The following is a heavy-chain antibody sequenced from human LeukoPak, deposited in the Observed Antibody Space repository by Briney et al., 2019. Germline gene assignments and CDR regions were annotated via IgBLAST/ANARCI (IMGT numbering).Heavy chain of an antibody. CDR3: GRDWKLDY. Sequence: GGSLRLSCAASGFTSKNYAMSWVRQTPGRGLEWVSAIGDTDADGKYAHSVKGRFTISRDNSRNTLYLHLNSLRVEDTAIYYCGRDWKLDYWGQGTLVTVSS. CDR1: GFTSKNYA. D-gene: IGHD1-1*01. J-gene: IGHJ4*02. V-gene: IGHV3-23*01. CDR2: IGDTDADG.